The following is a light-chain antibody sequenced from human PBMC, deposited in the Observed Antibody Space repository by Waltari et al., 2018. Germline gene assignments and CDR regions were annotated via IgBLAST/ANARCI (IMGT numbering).Light chain of an antibody. CDR3: SSYTSSSTQV. CDR1: SSDVGGYTY. V-gene: IGLV2-14*01. J-gene: IGLJ1*01. CDR2: DVS. Sequence: QSALTQPASVSGSPGQSITLSCNGSSSDVGGYTYVSWYQQHPGKAPKLMIYDVSNRPSGVSNRFSGSKSGNTASLTISGLQAEDEADYYCSSYTSSSTQVFGTGTKVTVL.